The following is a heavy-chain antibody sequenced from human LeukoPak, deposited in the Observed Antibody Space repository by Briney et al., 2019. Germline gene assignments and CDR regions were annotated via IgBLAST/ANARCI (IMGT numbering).Heavy chain of an antibody. CDR1: GFTFSSYG. J-gene: IGHJ4*02. V-gene: IGHV3-30*18. CDR3: AKVGVTTVIDGADLDY. CDR2: ISYDGSNK. Sequence: GGSLRLSCAASGFTFSSYGMHWVRQAPGKGLEWVAVISYDGSNKYYADSVKGRFTISRDNSKNTLYLQMNSLRAEDTAVYYCAKVGVTTVIDGADLDYWGQGTLVTVSS. D-gene: IGHD4-11*01.